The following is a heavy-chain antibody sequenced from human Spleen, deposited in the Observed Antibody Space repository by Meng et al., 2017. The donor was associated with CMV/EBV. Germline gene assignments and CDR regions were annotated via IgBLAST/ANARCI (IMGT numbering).Heavy chain of an antibody. CDR3: AKMGDYSNYEAPYYYYGMDV. CDR1: GFTFSSYG. D-gene: IGHD4-11*01. CDR2: IRYDGSNK. Sequence: GESLKISCAASGFTFSSYGMHWVRQAPGKGLEWVAFIRYDGSNKYYADSVKGRFTISRENSKNTLYLQMNSLRAEDTAVYYCAKMGDYSNYEAPYYYYGMDVWGQGTTVTVSS. V-gene: IGHV3-30*02. J-gene: IGHJ6*02.